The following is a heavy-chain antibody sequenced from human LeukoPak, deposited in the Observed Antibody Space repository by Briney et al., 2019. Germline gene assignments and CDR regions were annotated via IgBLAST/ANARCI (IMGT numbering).Heavy chain of an antibody. J-gene: IGHJ4*02. CDR1: GFTFSTYW. D-gene: IGHD1-1*01. CDR3: VKITSVTGGDC. Sequence: GGSLRLSCAASGFTFSTYWMHWVRQAPGKGLVWVSRIKGDGTITTYAASVRGRFTISRDNSKNTLYLQMSSLRAEDTAVYYCVKITSVTGGDCWGQGTRLTVSS. V-gene: IGHV3-74*03. CDR2: IKGDGTIT.